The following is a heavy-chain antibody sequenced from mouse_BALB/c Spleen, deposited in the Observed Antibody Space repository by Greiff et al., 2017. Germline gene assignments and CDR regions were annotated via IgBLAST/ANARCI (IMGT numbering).Heavy chain of an antibody. CDR2: IWGGGST. CDR1: GFSLTRYS. V-gene: IGHV2-6-4*01. D-gene: IGHD1-1*01. Sequence: QVQLQQSGPGLVAPSQSLSITCTVSGFSLTRYSVHWVRQPPGKGLEWLGMIWGGGSTDYNSALKSRLSISKDNSKSQVFLKMNSLQTDDTAMYYCASDYYGSSYVEDAWFAYWGQGTLVTVSA. CDR3: ASDYYGSSYVEDAWFAY. J-gene: IGHJ3*01.